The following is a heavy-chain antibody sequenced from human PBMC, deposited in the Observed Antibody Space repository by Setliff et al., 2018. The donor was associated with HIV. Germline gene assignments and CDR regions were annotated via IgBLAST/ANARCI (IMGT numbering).Heavy chain of an antibody. CDR2: IIPIFGTT. Sequence: GASVKVSCKASGGTFSSYTISWVRQAPGQGLEWMGGIIPIFGTTNYAQKFQGRVTITADESTSTAYMELSSLRSEDTAVYYCAMSMTTYPVSRAFDIWGQGTMVPSPQ. V-gene: IGHV1-69*13. D-gene: IGHD4-4*01. CDR1: GGTFSSYT. J-gene: IGHJ3*02. CDR3: AMSMTTYPVSRAFDI.